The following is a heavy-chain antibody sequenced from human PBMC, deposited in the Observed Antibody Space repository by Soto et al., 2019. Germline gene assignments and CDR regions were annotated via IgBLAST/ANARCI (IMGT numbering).Heavy chain of an antibody. Sequence: GESLKISCKGSGYSFATYWIGWVRQMPGKGLEWMGIIYPEDSDTRYSPSFQGQVTISADKSISTAYLQWNSLKASDTAMYYCARFWTPALHWFDPWGQGTLVTVSS. V-gene: IGHV5-51*01. CDR2: IYPEDSDT. CDR3: ARFWTPALHWFDP. J-gene: IGHJ5*02. D-gene: IGHD1-1*01. CDR1: GYSFATYW.